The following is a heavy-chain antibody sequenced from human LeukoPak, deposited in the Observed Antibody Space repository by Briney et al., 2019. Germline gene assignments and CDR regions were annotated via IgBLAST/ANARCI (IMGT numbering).Heavy chain of an antibody. CDR2: ISGSGNTI. CDR1: GFTFSSYE. J-gene: IGHJ5*02. CDR3: ARIPYTFYRDWFGP. D-gene: IGHD3-16*01. V-gene: IGHV3-48*03. Sequence: GGSLRLPCAASGFTFSSYEMNWVRQAPGKGLEWVSYISGSGNTIYYADSVKGRFTISRDNAKNSLYLQMNSLRAEDTALYYCARIPYTFYRDWFGPWGQGTLVTVSS.